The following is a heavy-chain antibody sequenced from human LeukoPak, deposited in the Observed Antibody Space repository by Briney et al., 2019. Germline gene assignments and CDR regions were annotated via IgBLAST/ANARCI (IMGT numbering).Heavy chain of an antibody. V-gene: IGHV4-38-2*02. D-gene: IGHD2-8*01. CDR3: ARGLYYTTGVCLYHLDY. CDR2: SYHSGST. J-gene: IGHJ4*02. Sequence: PSETLSLTCTVSDYSININYYWGWLRQPPGKGLEWIGNSYHSGSTYSNPSLKSHLAISVDKSKNQFSLRLGYLPAPDRVIFYGARGLYYTTGVCLYHLDYWGQGTRDHVSS. CDR1: DYSININYY.